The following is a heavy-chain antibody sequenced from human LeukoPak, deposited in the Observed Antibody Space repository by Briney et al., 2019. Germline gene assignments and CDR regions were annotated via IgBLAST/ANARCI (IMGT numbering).Heavy chain of an antibody. Sequence: ASVMVSCKASGYSYTSHDINWVRQATGQGLEWMGRTSPNSGDTGYAQKFHGRVTMASDSSISTAYMELSSLRSEDTAIYYCVRTPPNWGFDYWGQGTLVTVSS. J-gene: IGHJ4*02. CDR2: TSPNSGDT. D-gene: IGHD7-27*01. V-gene: IGHV1-8*01. CDR3: VRTPPNWGFDY. CDR1: GYSYTSHD.